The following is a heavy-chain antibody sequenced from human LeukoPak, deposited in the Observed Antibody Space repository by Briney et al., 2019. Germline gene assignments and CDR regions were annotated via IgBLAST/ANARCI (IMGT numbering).Heavy chain of an antibody. CDR2: IYSGGST. CDR1: GFTVSSNY. V-gene: IGHV3-66*01. D-gene: IGHD2-15*01. CDR3: AGLGYCSGGSCPPRYYYYYGMDV. Sequence: GGSLRLSCAASGFTVSSNYMSWVRQAPGKGLEWVSVIYSGGSTYYADSVKGRFTISRDNSKNTLYLQMNSLRAEDTAVYYCAGLGYCSGGSCPPRYYYYYGMDVWGQGTTVTVSS. J-gene: IGHJ6*02.